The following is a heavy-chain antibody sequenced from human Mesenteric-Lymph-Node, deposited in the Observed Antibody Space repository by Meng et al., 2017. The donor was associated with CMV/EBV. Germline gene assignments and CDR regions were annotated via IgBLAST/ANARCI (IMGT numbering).Heavy chain of an antibody. CDR1: GYTFTGYY. Sequence: ASVKVSCKASGYTFTGYYMHWVRQAPGQGLEWMGWVSTYNGNTKYAQKLQGRVTMTTDTSTTTAYMELRSLRSDDTAVYYCARDRIYFGADAFDIWGQGTMVTVSS. CDR3: ARDRIYFGADAFDI. J-gene: IGHJ3*02. D-gene: IGHD4/OR15-4a*01. CDR2: VSTYNGNT. V-gene: IGHV1-18*04.